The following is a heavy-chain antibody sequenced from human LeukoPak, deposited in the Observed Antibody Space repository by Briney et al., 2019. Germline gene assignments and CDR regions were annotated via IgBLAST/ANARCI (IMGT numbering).Heavy chain of an antibody. J-gene: IGHJ5*02. Sequence: PSETLSLTCTVSGGSISSYYWSWIRQPPGKGLEWIGYIHYSGSTYYNWSLKSRVTISLDMSKNQFSLRLTSVTAADTAMYYCAREETSPNWFDPWGQGALVTVSS. CDR2: IHYSGST. CDR3: AREETSPNWFDP. V-gene: IGHV4-59*12. CDR1: GGSISSYY.